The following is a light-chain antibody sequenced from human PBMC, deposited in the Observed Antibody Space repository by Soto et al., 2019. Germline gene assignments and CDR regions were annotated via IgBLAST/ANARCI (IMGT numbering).Light chain of an antibody. V-gene: IGKV3-20*01. CDR2: GAS. CDR3: QQYGRSPPEFT. CDR1: QAISSNY. Sequence: EIVLTPSPGTLSFFAGGRATLFCRASQAISSNYLAWYQQKPGQAPRLLIFGASYRATGIPDRFSGSGSGTDFTLTISRLEPEDFAVYYCQQYGRSPPEFTFGPGTKVDIK. J-gene: IGKJ3*01.